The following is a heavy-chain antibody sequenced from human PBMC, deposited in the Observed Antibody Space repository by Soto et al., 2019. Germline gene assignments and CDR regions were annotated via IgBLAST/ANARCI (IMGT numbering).Heavy chain of an antibody. J-gene: IGHJ4*02. CDR2: IWYDGSNK. CDR3: ARDRWREYGDPTVDY. D-gene: IGHD4-17*01. Sequence: QVQLVESGGGVVQPGRSLRLSCAASGFNFNNYGMHWVRQAPGKGLEWVAVIWYDGSNKYYADSVKGRFTISRDNSKNMQYLQMNSLRAEDTAVYYCARDRWREYGDPTVDYWGQGTLVTVSS. V-gene: IGHV3-33*01. CDR1: GFNFNNYG.